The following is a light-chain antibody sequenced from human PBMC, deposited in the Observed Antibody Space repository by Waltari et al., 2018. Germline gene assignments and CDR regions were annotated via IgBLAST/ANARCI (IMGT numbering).Light chain of an antibody. CDR1: SSGRKT. J-gene: IGLJ3*02. CDR3: QVWDTNIDQGV. V-gene: IGLV3-21*03. CDR2: DDS. Sequence: SYVLTQPPSLSVAPGRTARMTCGGDSSGRKTGDWSQQTPGQAPLLGVNDDSDRPPGIPERFSGSNPGNTAALTISRVETGDEADYYCQVWDTNIDQGVFGGGTRLTVL.